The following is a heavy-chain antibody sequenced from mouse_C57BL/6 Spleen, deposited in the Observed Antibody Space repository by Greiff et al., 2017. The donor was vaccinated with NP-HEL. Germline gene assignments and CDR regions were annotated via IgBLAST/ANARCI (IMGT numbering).Heavy chain of an antibody. CDR2: IDPETGGT. CDR3: TYYGSSYGYWYFDV. CDR1: GYTFTDYE. D-gene: IGHD1-1*01. V-gene: IGHV1-15*01. J-gene: IGHJ1*03. Sequence: LQESGAELVRPGTSVTLSCKASGYTFTDYEMHWVKQTPVHGLEWIGAIDPETGGTAYNQKFKGKAILTADKSSSTAYMELRSLTSEDSAVYYCTYYGSSYGYWYFDVWGTGTTVTVSS.